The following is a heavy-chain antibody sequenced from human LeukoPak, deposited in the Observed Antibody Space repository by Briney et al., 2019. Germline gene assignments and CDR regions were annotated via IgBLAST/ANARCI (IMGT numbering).Heavy chain of an antibody. J-gene: IGHJ3*02. D-gene: IGHD2-21*02. CDR3: ARHGLGAAYCGGDCPTGAFDI. CDR2: VRYDGSNK. Sequence: GGSLRLSCAASGFAYNSYGVHWVRQAPGKGLEWVAFVRYDGSNKIYADSVEGRFTISRDNSKNTLFLQMNSLRAEDTAVYYCARHGLGAAYCGGDCPTGAFDIWGQGAMVTVSS. CDR1: GFAYNSYG. V-gene: IGHV3-30*02.